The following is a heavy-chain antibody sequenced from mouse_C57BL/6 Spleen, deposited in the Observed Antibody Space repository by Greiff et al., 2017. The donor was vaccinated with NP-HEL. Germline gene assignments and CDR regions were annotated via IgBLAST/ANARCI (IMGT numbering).Heavy chain of an antibody. CDR2: ISNGGGST. D-gene: IGHD2-3*01. CDR1: GFTFSDYY. J-gene: IGHJ3*01. Sequence: DVKLVESGGGLVQPGGSLKLSCAASGFTFSDYYMYWVRQTPEKRLEWVAYISNGGGSTYYPDTVKGRFTISRDNAKNTLYLQMSRLKSEDTAMYYCARQKDGAPWFAYWGQGTLVTVSA. CDR3: ARQKDGAPWFAY. V-gene: IGHV5-12*01.